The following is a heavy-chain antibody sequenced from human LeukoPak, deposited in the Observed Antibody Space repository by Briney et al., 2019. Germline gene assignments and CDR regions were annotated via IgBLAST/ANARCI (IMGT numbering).Heavy chain of an antibody. J-gene: IGHJ4*02. CDR3: ARDLGHYDILTGYYAGGPVDY. V-gene: IGHV1-24*01. CDR1: GYTLTELS. D-gene: IGHD3-9*01. CDR2: FDPEDGET. Sequence: ASVKVSCKVSGYTLTELSMHWVRQAPGKGLEWMGGFDPEDGETIYAQKFQGRVTMTEDTSTDTAYMELSSLRSEDTAVYYCARDLGHYDILTGYYAGGPVDYWGQGTLVTVSS.